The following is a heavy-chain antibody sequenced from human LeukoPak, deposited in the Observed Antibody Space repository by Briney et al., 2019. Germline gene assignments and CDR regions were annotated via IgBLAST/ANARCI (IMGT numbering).Heavy chain of an antibody. CDR2: IHYSGST. CDR1: GGSISSYY. Sequence: SETLSLTCTVSGGSISSYYWSWIRQPPGKGLEWIGNIHYSGSTNYNPSLKSRVTISVDTSKNQFSLKLSSVTAADTAVYYCARGDYCSSTNCYKVAFDMWGQGTMVTVSS. J-gene: IGHJ3*02. CDR3: ARGDYCSSTNCYKVAFDM. D-gene: IGHD2-2*02. V-gene: IGHV4-59*01.